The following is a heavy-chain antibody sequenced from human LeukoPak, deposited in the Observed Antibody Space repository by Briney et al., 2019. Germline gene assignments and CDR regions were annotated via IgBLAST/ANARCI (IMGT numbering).Heavy chain of an antibody. Sequence: ASVKVSCKASGYTFTSYDINWVRQATGQGLEWMGWMNPNSGNTGYAQKFQGRVTMTRNTSISTAYMELSSLRSEDTAVYYCAREGPIEMTTALDFDYWGQGTLVTVSS. CDR3: AREGPIEMTTALDFDY. J-gene: IGHJ4*02. CDR2: MNPNSGNT. D-gene: IGHD4-4*01. V-gene: IGHV1-8*01. CDR1: GYTFTSYD.